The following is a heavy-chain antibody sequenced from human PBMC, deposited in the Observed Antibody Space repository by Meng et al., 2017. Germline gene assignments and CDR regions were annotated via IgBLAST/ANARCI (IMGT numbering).Heavy chain of an antibody. CDR2: ISGGST. V-gene: IGHV3-38-3*01. CDR1: GFTVSSNE. J-gene: IGHJ4*02. Sequence: GESLKISCAASGFTVSSNEMSWVRQAPGKGLEWVSSISGGSTYYADSRKGRFTISRDNSKNTLHLQMNSLRAEDTAVYYCARQGPGGSGEFDYWGQGTLVTVSS. D-gene: IGHD3-10*01. CDR3: ARQGPGGSGEFDY.